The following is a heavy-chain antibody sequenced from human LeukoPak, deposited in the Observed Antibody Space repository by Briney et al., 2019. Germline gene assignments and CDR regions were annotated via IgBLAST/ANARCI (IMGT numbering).Heavy chain of an antibody. V-gene: IGHV1-46*01. D-gene: IGHD1-7*01. CDR1: GYTFTSYH. J-gene: IGHJ4*02. CDR2: INTSGGT. Sequence: ASVKISCKAFGYTFTSYHVHWVRPAPGQGLEWMGIINTSGGTNYAQKFQGRVTMDRDTSTSTDYIGLSSLRSEGTAVSYCLIGTPGYINVWGQGTLVTVSS. CDR3: LIGTPGYINV.